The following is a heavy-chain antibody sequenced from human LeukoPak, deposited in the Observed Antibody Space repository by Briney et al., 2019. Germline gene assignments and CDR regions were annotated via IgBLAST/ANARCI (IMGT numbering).Heavy chain of an antibody. CDR2: IYYSGST. CDR3: ARQLTVSNGMEYYFDY. J-gene: IGHJ4*02. V-gene: IGHV4-39*01. Sequence: KASETLSLTCTVSGGSISSSSYYWGWIRQPPGKGLEWIGSIYYSGSTYYNPSLKSRVTISVDTSKNQFSLKLSSVTAADTAVYYCARQLTVSNGMEYYFDYWGQGTLVTVSS. CDR1: GGSISSSSYY. D-gene: IGHD3-3*01.